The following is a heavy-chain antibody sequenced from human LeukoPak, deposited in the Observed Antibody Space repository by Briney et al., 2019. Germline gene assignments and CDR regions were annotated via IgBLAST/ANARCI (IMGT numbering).Heavy chain of an antibody. CDR1: GFTFSSYS. D-gene: IGHD6-6*01. Sequence: GGSLRLSCAASGFTFSSYSMNWVRQAPGKGLEWVSSISIISSYIYYADSVKGRFTLSRDNAKNSLYLQMNSLRAEDTAVYYCARIAYSSSSDYWGQGTLVTVSS. CDR3: ARIAYSSSSDY. J-gene: IGHJ4*02. CDR2: ISIISSYI. V-gene: IGHV3-21*01.